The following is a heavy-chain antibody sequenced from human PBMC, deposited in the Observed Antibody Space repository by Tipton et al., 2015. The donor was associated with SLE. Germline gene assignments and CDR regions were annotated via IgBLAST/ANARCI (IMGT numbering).Heavy chain of an antibody. CDR1: GGSISSHY. V-gene: IGHV4-59*11. D-gene: IGHD1-26*01. CDR2: IYYSGST. J-gene: IGHJ4*02. CDR3: ARVHSDSGSYYRLVFFDY. Sequence: TLSLTCTVSGGSISSHYWSWIRQPPGKGLEWIGSIYYSGSTYYNPSLKSRVTISVDTSKNQFSLKLSSVTAADTAVYYCARVHSDSGSYYRLVFFDYWGQGTLVTVSS.